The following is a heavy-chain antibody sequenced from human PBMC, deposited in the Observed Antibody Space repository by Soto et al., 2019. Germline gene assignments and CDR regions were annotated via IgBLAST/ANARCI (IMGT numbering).Heavy chain of an antibody. CDR2: IYYSGST. Sequence: SETLSLTCTVSGGSISSYYWNWIRQPPGKGLEWIGDIYYSGSTNCSPSLKSRVTMSVDTSKNQFSLKLSSVTAADSAVYYCARLSGDYYGSDVWGQGTTVTVSS. V-gene: IGHV4-59*01. D-gene: IGHD3-10*01. CDR1: GGSISSYY. J-gene: IGHJ6*02. CDR3: ARLSGDYYGSDV.